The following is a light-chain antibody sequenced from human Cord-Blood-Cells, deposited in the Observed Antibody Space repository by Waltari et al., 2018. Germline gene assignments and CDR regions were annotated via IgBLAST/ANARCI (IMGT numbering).Light chain of an antibody. V-gene: IGLV3-21*03. CDR3: QVWDSSSDQWV. Sequence: SYVLTQPPSVSVAPGKTARITCGGNNIGSKSVHWYQQKPGQAPVLVGYDDSDRPSGIPGGFSGANSGNTATLTISRVEAGDEADYYCQVWDSSSDQWVFGGGTKLTVL. CDR1: NIGSKS. J-gene: IGLJ3*02. CDR2: DDS.